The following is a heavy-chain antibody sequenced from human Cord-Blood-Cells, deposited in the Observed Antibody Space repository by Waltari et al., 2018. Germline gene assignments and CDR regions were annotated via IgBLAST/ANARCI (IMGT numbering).Heavy chain of an antibody. Sequence: QVQLVQSGAEVKKPVASVKVSCKASGYTFTSYYMHWLRQSPGQGLEWMGVNNPSGGSTSYAQKFQGRVTMTRDTSTSTVYMELSSLRSEDTAVYYCARAELGIYAFDIWGQGTMVTVSS. CDR1: GYTFTSYY. V-gene: IGHV1-46*01. CDR3: ARAELGIYAFDI. CDR2: NNPSGGST. D-gene: IGHD7-27*01. J-gene: IGHJ3*02.